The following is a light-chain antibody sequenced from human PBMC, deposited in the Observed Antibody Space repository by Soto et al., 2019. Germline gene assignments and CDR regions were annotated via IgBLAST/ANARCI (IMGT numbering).Light chain of an antibody. CDR3: CSYAGSDTSSWV. V-gene: IGLV2-11*01. CDR1: SGDVGSYIH. CDR2: DVD. Sequence: QSVLTQPRSVSGSPGQSVSISCTGTSGDVGSYIHVSWYQQHPGRAPKLMIYDVDERPSGVPDRFSGSKSGNTASLTISGLQAEDEADYYCCSYAGSDTSSWVFGTGTKVTV. J-gene: IGLJ1*01.